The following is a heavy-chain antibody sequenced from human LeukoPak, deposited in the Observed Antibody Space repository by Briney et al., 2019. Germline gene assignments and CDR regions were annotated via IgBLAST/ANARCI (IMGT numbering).Heavy chain of an antibody. CDR3: TTDFLAGWIVRCYYFDY. CDR1: GFTFSNAW. V-gene: IGHV3-15*01. J-gene: IGHJ4*02. CDR2: IKSKTDGGTT. Sequence: GGSLRLSCAASGFTFSNAWMSWVRQAPGKGLEWVGRIKSKTDGGTTDYAAPVKGRFTISRDDSKNTLYLQMNSLKTEDTAVYYCTTDFLAGWIVRCYYFDYWGQGTLVTVSS. D-gene: IGHD6-19*01.